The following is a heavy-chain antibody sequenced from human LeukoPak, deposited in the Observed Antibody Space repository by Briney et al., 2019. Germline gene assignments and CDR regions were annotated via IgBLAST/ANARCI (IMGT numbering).Heavy chain of an antibody. J-gene: IGHJ4*02. Sequence: PRGSLRLSCAASAFTFSSYTMNWVRQAPGKGLEWVSSISSSSNYIYYADSVKGRFTISRDNAKNSLYLQMSSLRADDTAVYYCARGRNGYSHDNWGQGTLVTVSS. CDR3: ARGRNGYSHDN. CDR2: ISSSSNYI. CDR1: AFTFSSYT. V-gene: IGHV3-21*01. D-gene: IGHD6-13*01.